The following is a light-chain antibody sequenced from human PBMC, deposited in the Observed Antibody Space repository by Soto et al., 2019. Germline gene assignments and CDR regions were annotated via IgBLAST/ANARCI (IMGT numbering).Light chain of an antibody. Sequence: EIVLTQSPATLSLSPGERATLSCRASQTVTSYLAWYQQKPGQAPRLIIYDTSNRATGIPARFSGSGSGTDVSLTISSLEHEDFSIYYCQHRDRWPPLFTFGPGTKVDIK. CDR2: DTS. CDR3: QHRDRWPPLFT. CDR1: QTVTSY. V-gene: IGKV3-11*01. J-gene: IGKJ3*01.